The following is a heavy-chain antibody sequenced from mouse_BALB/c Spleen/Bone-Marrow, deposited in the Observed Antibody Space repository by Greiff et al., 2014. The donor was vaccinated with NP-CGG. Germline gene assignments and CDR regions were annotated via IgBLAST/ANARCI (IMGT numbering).Heavy chain of an antibody. J-gene: IGHJ4*01. D-gene: IGHD1-1*01. V-gene: IGHV1-54*01. CDR1: GYAFSNYL. CDR3: ARVIASADAIDY. CDR2: INPGSGDI. Sequence: VQLEESGAELVRPGTSVKVSCKASGYAFSNYLIEWVKQRPGQGLEWIGVINPGSGDINYNEKFKGKGTLTGDKSSSTAYMQLSGLTSDDTAVYFCARVIASADAIDYWGQGTSVTVSS.